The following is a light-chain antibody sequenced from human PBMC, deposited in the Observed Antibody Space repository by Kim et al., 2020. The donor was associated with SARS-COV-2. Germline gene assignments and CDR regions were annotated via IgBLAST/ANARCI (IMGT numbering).Light chain of an antibody. J-gene: IGLJ2*01. Sequence: VAWGQTGRITCQGDSLRSYYATWYQQKPGQAPILVIYGKNNRPSGIPDRFSGSSSGNTASLTITGTQAGDEADYYCNSRDSNENVFFGGGTQLTVL. CDR2: GKN. V-gene: IGLV3-19*01. CDR1: SLRSYY. CDR3: NSRDSNENVF.